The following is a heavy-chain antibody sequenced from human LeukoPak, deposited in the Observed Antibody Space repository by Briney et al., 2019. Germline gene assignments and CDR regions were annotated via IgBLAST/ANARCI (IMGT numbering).Heavy chain of an antibody. J-gene: IGHJ1*01. V-gene: IGHV4-34*01. CDR3: ARGPLAVAGRRAIKRAEYFQH. D-gene: IGHD6-19*01. CDR2: INQSGST. Sequence: SETLSLTCAVSGGSFSGYCWSWNRQPPGKGLEWIGEINQSGSTNYNPSLKSRVTISVDTSKNQFSLKLSSVTAADTAVYYCARGPLAVAGRRAIKRAEYFQHWGQGTLVTVSS. CDR1: GGSFSGYC.